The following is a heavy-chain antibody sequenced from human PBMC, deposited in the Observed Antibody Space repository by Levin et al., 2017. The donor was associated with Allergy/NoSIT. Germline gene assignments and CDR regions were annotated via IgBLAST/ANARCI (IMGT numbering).Heavy chain of an antibody. CDR1: AYTFTSYA. Sequence: ASVKVSCKASAYTFTSYAMHWVRQAPGQRLEWMGWINPGNGNTKYSQKFQGRVTITRDTSASTGYMELTSLRSEDTAVYYCARDPSPWEVAPYYYAMDVWGQGTTVTVSS. V-gene: IGHV1-3*01. CDR3: ARDPSPWEVAPYYYAMDV. CDR2: INPGNGNT. D-gene: IGHD2-15*01. J-gene: IGHJ6*02.